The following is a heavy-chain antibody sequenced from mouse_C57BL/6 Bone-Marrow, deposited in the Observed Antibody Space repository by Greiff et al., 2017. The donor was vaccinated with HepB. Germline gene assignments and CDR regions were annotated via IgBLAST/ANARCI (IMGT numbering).Heavy chain of an antibody. J-gene: IGHJ2*01. Sequence: QVQLKQSGAELARPGASVKLSCKASGYTFTSYGISWVKQRTGQGLEWIGEIYPRSGNTYYNEKFKGKATLTADKSSSTAYMELRSLTSEDSAVYFCARCYYGNYDYWGQGTTLTVSS. CDR2: IYPRSGNT. D-gene: IGHD2-1*01. CDR1: GYTFTSYG. CDR3: ARCYYGNYDY. V-gene: IGHV1-81*01.